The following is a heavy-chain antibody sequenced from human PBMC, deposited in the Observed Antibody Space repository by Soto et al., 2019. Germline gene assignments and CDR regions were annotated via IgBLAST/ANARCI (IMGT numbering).Heavy chain of an antibody. CDR2: IYPGDFDT. CDR1: GYNFTNDW. CDR3: ARPSLYYDILTGYSYYFDY. Sequence: EVQLVQSGAEVKKPGESLKISCKGSGYNFTNDWIGWVRQMPGKGLEWMGIIYPGDFDTRYSPSLQGQVTISADKSISTAYLQWSSLKASDTAMYYCARPSLYYDILTGYSYYFDYWGQGTLVTVSS. D-gene: IGHD3-9*01. J-gene: IGHJ4*02. V-gene: IGHV5-51*03.